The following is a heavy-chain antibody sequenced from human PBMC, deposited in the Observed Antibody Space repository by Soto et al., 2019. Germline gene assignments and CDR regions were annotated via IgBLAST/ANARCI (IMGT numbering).Heavy chain of an antibody. V-gene: IGHV4-34*01. Sequence: CDTVSLNCAVYGRSFSEYHSSCIRYPPGKGLEWVGESNHSGSTNYKPSLPSGVIISVDTSKNQFSLKLSSVTAAETAVYYCARVLRYNWNYGRFDPWGQGTQVIGSS. CDR3: ARVLRYNWNYGRFDP. J-gene: IGHJ5*02. CDR1: GRSFSEYH. D-gene: IGHD1-7*01. CDR2: SNHSGST.